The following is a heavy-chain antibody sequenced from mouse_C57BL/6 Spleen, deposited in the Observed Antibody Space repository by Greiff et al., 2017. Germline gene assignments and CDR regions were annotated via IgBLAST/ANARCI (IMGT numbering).Heavy chain of an antibody. J-gene: IGHJ2*01. CDR1: GFNIKDDY. CDR2: IDPENGDT. V-gene: IGHV14-4*01. Sequence: VQLQQSGAELVRPGASVKLSCTASGFNIKDDYMHWVKQRPEQGLEWIGWIDPENGDTEYASKFQGKATITADTSSNTAYLQLSSLTSEDTAVYYCTTLDGYYVTSFDYWGQGTTLTVSS. D-gene: IGHD2-3*01. CDR3: TTLDGYYVTSFDY.